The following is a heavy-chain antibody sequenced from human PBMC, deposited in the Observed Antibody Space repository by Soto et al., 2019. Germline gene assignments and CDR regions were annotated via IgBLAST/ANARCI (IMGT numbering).Heavy chain of an antibody. J-gene: IGHJ3*02. Sequence: GGSLRLSCAASGFTFSSYGMHWFRQAPGKGLEWVAVISYDGSNKYYADSVKGRFTISRDNSKNTLYLQMNSLRAEDTAVYYCAKDTDAFDIWGQGPMVTVS. V-gene: IGHV3-30*18. CDR3: AKDTDAFDI. CDR1: GFTFSSYG. CDR2: ISYDGSNK.